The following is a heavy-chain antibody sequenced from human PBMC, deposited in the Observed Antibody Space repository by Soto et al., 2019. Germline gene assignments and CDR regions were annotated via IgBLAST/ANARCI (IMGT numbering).Heavy chain of an antibody. CDR3: ARDRAYSRFDY. CDR2: MNEDGSER. V-gene: IGHV3-7*03. J-gene: IGHJ4*02. CDR1: GFSFSSAW. Sequence: GSLRLSCAVSGFSFSSAWMTWIRQAPGKGLERVAIMNEDGSERYYVDSVKGRFTISRDNAKNALFLQMNSLRVEDTAVYFCARDRAYSRFDYWGQGSLVTVSS. D-gene: IGHD4-4*01.